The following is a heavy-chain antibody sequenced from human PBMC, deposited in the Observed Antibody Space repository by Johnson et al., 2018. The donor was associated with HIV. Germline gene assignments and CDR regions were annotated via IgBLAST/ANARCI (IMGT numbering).Heavy chain of an antibody. V-gene: IGHV3-66*02. CDR3: ARECSGGSCYPLDHDAFDI. Sequence: VQLVESGGGLVQPGGSLRLSCAASGFTVSSNYMRWVRQAPGKGLEWVSVINTGGGTYYADSVKGRFTMSRDNSNNTLYLKMNSLRAEDTAVYYCARECSGGSCYPLDHDAFDIWGQGTMVTVSS. D-gene: IGHD2-15*01. J-gene: IGHJ3*02. CDR2: INTGGGT. CDR1: GFTVSSNY.